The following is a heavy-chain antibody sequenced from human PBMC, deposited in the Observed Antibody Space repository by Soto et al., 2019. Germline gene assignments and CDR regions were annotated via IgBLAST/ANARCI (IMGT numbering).Heavy chain of an antibody. J-gene: IGHJ4*02. Sequence: PSETLSLTCTVSGGSISSSSYYWGWIRQPPGKGLEWIGSIYYSGSTYYNPSLKSRVTISVDTSKNQFSLKLSSVTAADTALYYCARQEGYRSGWYPFDYWGQGTLVTVSS. CDR1: GGSISSSSYY. CDR2: IYYSGST. CDR3: ARQEGYRSGWYPFDY. V-gene: IGHV4-39*01. D-gene: IGHD6-19*01.